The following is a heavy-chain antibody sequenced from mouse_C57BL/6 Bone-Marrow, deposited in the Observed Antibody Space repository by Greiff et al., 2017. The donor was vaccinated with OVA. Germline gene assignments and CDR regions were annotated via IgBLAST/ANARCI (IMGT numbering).Heavy chain of an antibody. J-gene: IGHJ3*01. CDR2: ISSGGSYT. CDR1: GFTFSSYG. Sequence: EVKLMESGGDLVKPGGSLKLSCAASGFTFSSYGMSWVRQTPDKRLEWVATISSGGSYTYYPDSVKGRFTISRDNAKNTLYLQMSSLKSEDTAMYYCARHLLNWGQGTLVTVSA. V-gene: IGHV5-6*01. CDR3: ARHLLN.